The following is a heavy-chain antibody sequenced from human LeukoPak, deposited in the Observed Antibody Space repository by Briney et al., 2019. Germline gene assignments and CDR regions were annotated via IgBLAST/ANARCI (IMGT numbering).Heavy chain of an antibody. CDR3: ARGGSIAIFGVAFDAFNI. J-gene: IGHJ3*02. V-gene: IGHV4-59*01. D-gene: IGHD3-3*01. CDR2: MSYIGNT. CDR1: GGSISSYY. Sequence: SETLSLTCTVSGGSISSYYWSWIRQPPGKGLEWIGYMSYIGNTHYNPSLQSRVTISIDTSKSQLSLKLTSVTAADSGVYYCARGGSIAIFGVAFDAFNIWGQGTMVTVSS.